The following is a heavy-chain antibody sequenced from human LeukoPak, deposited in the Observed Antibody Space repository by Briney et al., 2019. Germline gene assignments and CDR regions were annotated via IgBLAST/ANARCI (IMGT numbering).Heavy chain of an antibody. V-gene: IGHV3-23*01. D-gene: IGHD2-15*01. J-gene: IGHJ4*02. CDR2: ISGSGGST. CDR3: AKGGYCSGGSCYPRARAAFDY. Sequence: GGSLRLSCAASGFTFSSYAMSWVRQAPGKGLEWVSAISGSGGSTYYADSVKGRFTISRDNSKNTPYLQMNSLRAEDTAVYYCAKGGYCSGGSCYPRARAAFDYWGQGTLVTVSS. CDR1: GFTFSSYA.